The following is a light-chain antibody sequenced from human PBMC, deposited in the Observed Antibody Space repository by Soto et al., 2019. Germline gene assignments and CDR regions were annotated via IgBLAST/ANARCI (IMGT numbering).Light chain of an antibody. V-gene: IGLV2-14*01. CDR1: SSDVGGYNY. CDR3: QSYDSSLTNAV. CDR2: EVS. Sequence: QSVLTQPASVSGSPGQSITISCTGTSSDVGGYNYVSWYQQHPGKAPKLMIYEVSNRPSGVSNRFSGSKSGNTASLTISGLRGEDEADYHCQSYDSSLTNAVFGGGTKVTVL. J-gene: IGLJ2*01.